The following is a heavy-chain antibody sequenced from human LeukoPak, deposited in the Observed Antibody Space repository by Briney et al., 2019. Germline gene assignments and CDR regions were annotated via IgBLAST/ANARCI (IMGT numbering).Heavy chain of an antibody. Sequence: GGSLRLSCAASGFTFSSYGMHWVRQAPGKGLEWVAVISYDGSNKYYADSVKGRFTISRDNSKNTLYLQMNSLRAEDTAVYYCARAAPYYDYVWGSYRLSYFDYWGQGTLVTVSS. V-gene: IGHV3-30*03. D-gene: IGHD3-16*02. CDR2: ISYDGSNK. CDR3: ARAAPYYDYVWGSYRLSYFDY. CDR1: GFTFSSYG. J-gene: IGHJ4*02.